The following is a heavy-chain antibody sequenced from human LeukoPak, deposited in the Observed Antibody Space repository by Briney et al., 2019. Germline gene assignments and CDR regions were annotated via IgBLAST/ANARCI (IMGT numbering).Heavy chain of an antibody. J-gene: IGHJ5*02. Sequence: GGSLRLSCAASGFTFSNAWMNWVRQAPGKGLEWVSSISSSSSYIYYADSVKGRFTVSRDNAKNSLYLQMNSLRAEDTAVCYCARDANYCSSTSCHNWFDPWGQGTLVTVSS. CDR1: GFTFSNAW. CDR2: ISSSSSYI. CDR3: ARDANYCSSTSCHNWFDP. V-gene: IGHV3-21*01. D-gene: IGHD2-2*01.